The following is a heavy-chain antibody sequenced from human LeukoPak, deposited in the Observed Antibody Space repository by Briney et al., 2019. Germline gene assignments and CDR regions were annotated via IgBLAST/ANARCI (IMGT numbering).Heavy chain of an antibody. Sequence: GASVKVSCKASGYTFTSYAMHWVRQAPGQRLEWMGWINAGNGNTKYSQKFQGRVTITRDTSASTAYMELSSLRSEDTAVYYCARDTLCDYGDCYYYYGMDVWGQGTTVTVSS. CDR2: INAGNGNT. V-gene: IGHV1-3*01. CDR1: GYTFTSYA. CDR3: ARDTLCDYGDCYYYYGMDV. D-gene: IGHD4-17*01. J-gene: IGHJ6*02.